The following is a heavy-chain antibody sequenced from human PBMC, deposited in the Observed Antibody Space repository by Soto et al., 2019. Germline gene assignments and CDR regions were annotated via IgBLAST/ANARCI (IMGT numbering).Heavy chain of an antibody. J-gene: IGHJ4*02. CDR2: IYPGDSDK. D-gene: IGHD2-15*01. Sequence: PGESLKISFKGSGYSFTIYCIGWVLQIPGKGLEWMGIIYPGDSDKRYSPSFQGQVTISADKSISTDYLKWSSMKASDTAMYYCARYLVDDTFPFDYWGQGTLVTVSS. CDR1: GYSFTIYC. V-gene: IGHV5-51*01. CDR3: ARYLVDDTFPFDY.